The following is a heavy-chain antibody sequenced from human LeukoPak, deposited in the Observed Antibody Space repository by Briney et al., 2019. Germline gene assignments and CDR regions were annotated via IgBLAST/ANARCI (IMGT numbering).Heavy chain of an antibody. CDR2: ISGSGGST. V-gene: IGHV3-23*01. CDR1: GFTFSSYA. CDR3: AKRGSGSLAGY. D-gene: IGHD1-26*01. Sequence: GGSPRLSCAASGFTFSSYAMSWVRQAPGKGLEWVSAISGSGGSTYYADSVEGRFTISRDNSKNTLYLQMNSLRAEDTAVYYCAKRGSGSLAGYWGQGTLVTVSS. J-gene: IGHJ4*02.